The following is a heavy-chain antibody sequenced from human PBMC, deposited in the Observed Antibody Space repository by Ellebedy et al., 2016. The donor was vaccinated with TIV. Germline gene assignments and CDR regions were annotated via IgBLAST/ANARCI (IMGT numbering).Heavy chain of an antibody. J-gene: IGHJ4*02. CDR1: GYIFTGFY. CDR3: ARDRMGSYEY. D-gene: IGHD3-10*01. Sequence: AASVKVSCKASGYIFTGFYLHWVRQAPGQGLEWMGWINPKTGDIHYVQRFQGRVTMTRDTSITTVYMELDRLTSDDTAVYYCARDRMGSYEYWGQGTRVTVSS. V-gene: IGHV1-2*02. CDR2: INPKTGDI.